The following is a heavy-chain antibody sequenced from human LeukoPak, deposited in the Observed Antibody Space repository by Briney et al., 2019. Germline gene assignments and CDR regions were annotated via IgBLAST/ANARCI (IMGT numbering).Heavy chain of an antibody. CDR2: IWYDGSEK. CDR1: GVTFSSYG. V-gene: IGHV3-33*01. J-gene: IGHJ3*02. D-gene: IGHD3-22*01. CDR3: ARGGRGYYLAFDI. Sequence: GGSLRLSCAASGVTFSSYGMHWVRQAPGKGLEWVAVIWYDGSEKYHGDSVKGRFTISRDNSKNTLYLQMNSLRAEDTAVYFCARGGRGYYLAFDIWAKGQWSPSLQ.